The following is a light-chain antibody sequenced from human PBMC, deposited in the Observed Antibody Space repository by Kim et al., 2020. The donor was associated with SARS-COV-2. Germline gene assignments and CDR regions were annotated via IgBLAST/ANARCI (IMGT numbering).Light chain of an antibody. V-gene: IGKV1-5*03. Sequence: ASLGDRVTITCRASQSVSNLLAWYQQKPGKAPKLLIYRAFNLETGVPSRFSGSGSGTNFTLTISGLQPDDFATYYCQHYRSYSYTFGQGTRLEI. J-gene: IGKJ2*01. CDR3: QHYRSYSYT. CDR1: QSVSNL. CDR2: RAF.